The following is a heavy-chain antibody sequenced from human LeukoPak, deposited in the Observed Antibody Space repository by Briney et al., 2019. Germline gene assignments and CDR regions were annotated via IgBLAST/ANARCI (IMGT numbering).Heavy chain of an antibody. Sequence: GGSLRLSCVASGFTFNDHYMDWVRQAPGKGLEWVGRIRNKANRYTTEYAASVKGRFTISRDDSKNSVSLQMNSLKTEDTAVYYCARGGVVATTIFDYWGQGILVIVSS. CDR3: ARGGVVATTIFDY. V-gene: IGHV3-72*01. CDR2: IRNKANRYTT. CDR1: GFTFNDHY. J-gene: IGHJ4*02. D-gene: IGHD5-12*01.